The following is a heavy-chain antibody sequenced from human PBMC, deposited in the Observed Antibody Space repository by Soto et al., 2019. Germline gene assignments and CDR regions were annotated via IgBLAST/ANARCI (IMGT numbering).Heavy chain of an antibody. Sequence: SETLSLTCGVYGGSFRNYYWIWVRQPPGKGLEWIGEVNHSGEATYNPYLQSRCSISLDTSNNHFSLTMTSVTAADTAIYFCARAKRFTRSWFDPWGQGTQVTVS. V-gene: IGHV4-34*01. CDR3: ARAKRFTRSWFDP. CDR1: GGSFRNYY. J-gene: IGHJ5*02. CDR2: VNHSGEA. D-gene: IGHD3-10*01.